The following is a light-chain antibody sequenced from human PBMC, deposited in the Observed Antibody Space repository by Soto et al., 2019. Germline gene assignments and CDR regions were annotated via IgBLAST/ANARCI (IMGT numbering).Light chain of an antibody. V-gene: IGLV1-47*01. J-gene: IGLJ2*01. CDR3: AAWDDSLSGPV. CDR1: ISNIGSNY. Sequence: QSVLTQPPSASGTPGQRVTISCSGIISNIGSNYVYWYQQLPGTAPKLLIYRNTQRPSGVPDRFSGSKSGTSASLAISGLRSESAAAYYCAAWDDSLSGPVFGGGTKLTVL. CDR2: RNT.